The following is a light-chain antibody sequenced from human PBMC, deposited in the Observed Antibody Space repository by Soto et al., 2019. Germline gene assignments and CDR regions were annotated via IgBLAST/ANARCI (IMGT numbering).Light chain of an antibody. J-gene: IGKJ1*01. CDR3: QEYLQWPPGM. CDR2: DTS. CDR1: HTISSSY. Sequence: EIVLTQSPGTLSLSPGERATLSCRASHTISSSYLAWYQQKPGQVPRLLIYDTSTRAPGISARFSGSGSGTEFTLTISTLQSEDFAVYYCQEYLQWPPGMFGQGTTVDMK. V-gene: IGKV3-15*01.